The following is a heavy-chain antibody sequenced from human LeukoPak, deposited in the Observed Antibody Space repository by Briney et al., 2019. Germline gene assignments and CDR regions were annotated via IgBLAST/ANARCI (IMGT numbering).Heavy chain of an antibody. J-gene: IGHJ3*01. CDR3: AKPLGIWLRGYDALEF. Sequence: GRSLRLSCAASGFTFSSYVMHWVRQAPGKGLEWVAVISYDGYNKYYADSVKGRFTISRDNSKNMLVLQMSRLTTDDTAIYYRAKPLGIWLRGYDALEFWGQGTVVTVSS. V-gene: IGHV3-30*18. CDR1: GFTFSSYV. CDR2: ISYDGYNK. D-gene: IGHD6-25*01.